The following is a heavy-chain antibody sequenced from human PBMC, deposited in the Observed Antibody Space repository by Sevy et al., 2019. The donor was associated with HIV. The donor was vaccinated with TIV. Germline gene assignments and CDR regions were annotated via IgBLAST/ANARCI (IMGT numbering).Heavy chain of an antibody. V-gene: IGHV3-33*03. J-gene: IGHJ5*02. CDR3: AKDGYYYDSTARDWFDP. CDR1: GFNFNPYA. D-gene: IGHD3-22*01. CDR2: ISSDGSKK. Sequence: GGSLRLSCAASGFNFNPYAMHWVRQAPGKGLEWVATISSDGSKKDYADSVKGRFTISRDNSKNTMKLQMNSLRVEDTAVYYCAKDGYYYDSTARDWFDPWGQGTLVTVSS.